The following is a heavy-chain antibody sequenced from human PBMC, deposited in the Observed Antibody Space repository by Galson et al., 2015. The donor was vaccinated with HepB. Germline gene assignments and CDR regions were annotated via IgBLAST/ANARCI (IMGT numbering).Heavy chain of an antibody. CDR1: GFTGSTNY. Sequence: SLRLSCAVSGFTGSTNYMSWVRQAPGKGLDWVSLIHGAGITRYAESVKGRFTISRDNSKNTMYLQMNSLRAGDTAVYYCTTGALFRGYHYMDGWGKGTTVTVSS. V-gene: IGHV3-53*01. D-gene: IGHD3-10*01. CDR3: TTGALFRGYHYMDG. J-gene: IGHJ6*03. CDR2: IHGAGIT.